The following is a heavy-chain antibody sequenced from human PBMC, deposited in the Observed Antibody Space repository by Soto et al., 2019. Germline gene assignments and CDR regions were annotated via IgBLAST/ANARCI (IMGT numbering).Heavy chain of an antibody. Sequence: PSETLYLTCSVSGGSVSRGRHYWSWIRQPPGKGLEWIGYIYYSGSTNYNPSLKSRVIISVDTSKSQFSLNLSSVTAADTAVYYCARVTTVTSFDSWGQGTLVTVSS. CDR1: GGSVSRGRHY. V-gene: IGHV4-61*01. CDR2: IYYSGST. J-gene: IGHJ4*02. D-gene: IGHD4-4*01. CDR3: ARVTTVTSFDS.